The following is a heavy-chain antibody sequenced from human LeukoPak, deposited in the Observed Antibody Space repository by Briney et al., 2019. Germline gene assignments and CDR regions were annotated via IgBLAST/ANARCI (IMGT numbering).Heavy chain of an antibody. CDR3: AKAPPSRAFDI. Sequence: PGGSLRLSCAASGFTFSSYGMHWVRQAPGKGLEWVAVISYDGSHKDYPDSVKGRFTISRDNSKNTLYLQMNSLRAEDTAVYHCAKAPPSRAFDIWGQGTMVTVSS. V-gene: IGHV3-30*18. CDR1: GFTFSSYG. CDR2: ISYDGSHK. J-gene: IGHJ3*02.